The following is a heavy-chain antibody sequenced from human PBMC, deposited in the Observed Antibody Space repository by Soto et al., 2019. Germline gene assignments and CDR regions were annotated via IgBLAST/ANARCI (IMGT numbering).Heavy chain of an antibody. CDR2: VIPMVGMS. V-gene: IGHV1-69*02. J-gene: IGHJ4*02. Sequence: QVQLVQSGAEVKKPGSSVKVSCTASRGTFSYNTISWVRQAPGQGLEWMGRVIPMVGMSSYAQKFQGRLTITADQSTSTVYMVLNSLRPEDTAVYYCATNYGSGSTHFDYWGQGTLVTVSS. D-gene: IGHD3-10*01. CDR3: ATNYGSGSTHFDY. CDR1: RGTFSYNT.